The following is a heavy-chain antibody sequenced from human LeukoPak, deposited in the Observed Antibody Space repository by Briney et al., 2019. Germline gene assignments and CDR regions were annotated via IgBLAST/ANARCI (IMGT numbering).Heavy chain of an antibody. J-gene: IGHJ4*02. CDR1: GGSISSYY. CDR3: ARLTGVSSFDY. Sequence: SETLSLTCTVSGGSISSYYWSWIRQPPGKGLEWIGYIYYSGSTNYNPSLKSRVTISVDTSKNQFSLKLSSVTAADTAVYYCARLTGVSSFDYWAREPWSPSPQ. V-gene: IGHV4-59*08. D-gene: IGHD3-9*01. CDR2: IYYSGST.